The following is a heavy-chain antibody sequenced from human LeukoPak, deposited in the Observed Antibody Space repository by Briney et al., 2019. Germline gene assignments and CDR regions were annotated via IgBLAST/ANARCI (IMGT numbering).Heavy chain of an antibody. Sequence: ASVKVSCKASGYTFTSYGISWVRQAPGQGLEWMGWISAYNGNTNYAQKLQGRVTMTTDTSTSTAYMELRSLRSEDTAVYYCASGYCSGGSCYSNDYWGQGTLVTVSS. CDR2: ISAYNGNT. CDR3: ASGYCSGGSCYSNDY. J-gene: IGHJ4*02. V-gene: IGHV1-18*01. CDR1: GYTFTSYG. D-gene: IGHD2-15*01.